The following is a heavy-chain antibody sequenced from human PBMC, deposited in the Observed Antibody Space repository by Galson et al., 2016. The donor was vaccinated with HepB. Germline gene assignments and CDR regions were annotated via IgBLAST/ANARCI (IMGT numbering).Heavy chain of an antibody. J-gene: IGHJ5*02. CDR1: GFSLSTYA. Sequence: SLRLSCAGSGFSLSTYALHRVRQAPGKGLEWVALISYDGSRRKYADSVKGRFTISRDNDKSTLFLQMDSLRPADTAIYYCVRVASDSTGYFYYFDPWGQGTLVTVSS. V-gene: IGHV3-30*14. CDR3: VRVASDSTGYFYYFDP. D-gene: IGHD2-2*03. CDR2: ISYDGSRR.